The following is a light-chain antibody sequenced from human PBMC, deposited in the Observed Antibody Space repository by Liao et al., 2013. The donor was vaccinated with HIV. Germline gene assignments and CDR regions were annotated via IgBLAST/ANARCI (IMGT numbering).Light chain of an antibody. Sequence: SYVVTQPPSVSVAPGKTAWITCGGDNIGSKSVHWYQQRPGQAPVLLIYYDRYRPSGIPERFSGSNSGDTATLTISGVEVGDEADYYCQAWDSSTAAVFGGGTKLTVL. J-gene: IGLJ2*01. CDR1: NIGSKS. CDR3: QAWDSSTAAV. CDR2: YDR. V-gene: IGLV3-21*01.